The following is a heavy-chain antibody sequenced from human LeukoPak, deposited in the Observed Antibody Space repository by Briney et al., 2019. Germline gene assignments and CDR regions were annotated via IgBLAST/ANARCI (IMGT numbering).Heavy chain of an antibody. CDR2: ISSSGSTI. J-gene: IGHJ4*02. CDR1: GFTFSSYE. CDR3: ARDSDGSGWYYFDY. Sequence: PGGSLRLSCAASGFTFSSYEMNWVRQAPGKGLEWVSYISSSGSTIYYADSVKGRFTISRDNAKNSLYLQMNSLRAEDTAVYYCARDSDGSGWYYFDYWGQGTLVTVSS. D-gene: IGHD6-19*01. V-gene: IGHV3-48*03.